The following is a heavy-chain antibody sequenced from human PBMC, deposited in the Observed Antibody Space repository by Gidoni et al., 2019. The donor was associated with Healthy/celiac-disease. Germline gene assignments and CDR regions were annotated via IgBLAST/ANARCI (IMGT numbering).Heavy chain of an antibody. Sequence: QVQLQESGPGLVKPSETLSLTCTVSGGSISSYYWSWIRQPPGKGLEWIGYIYYSGSTNYNPSLKSRVTISVDTSKNQFSLKLSSVTAADTAVYYCARDRGIVGAYDAFDIWGQGTMVTVSS. D-gene: IGHD1-26*01. J-gene: IGHJ3*02. CDR3: ARDRGIVGAYDAFDI. CDR2: IYYSGST. CDR1: GGSISSYY. V-gene: IGHV4-59*01.